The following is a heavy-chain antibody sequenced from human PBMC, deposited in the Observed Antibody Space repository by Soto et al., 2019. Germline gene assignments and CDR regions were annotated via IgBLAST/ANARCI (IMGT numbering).Heavy chain of an antibody. Sequence: EVQLVESGGGLVQPGRSLRLSCAASGFTFDDYAMHWVRQAPGKGLEWVSGISWNSGSIGYADSVKGRFTISRDNAKNSLYLQMNSLRAEDTALYYCAKDERRMYYYYGMDVWGQGTTVTVSS. V-gene: IGHV3-9*01. CDR1: GFTFDDYA. CDR3: AKDERRMYYYYGMDV. D-gene: IGHD6-25*01. J-gene: IGHJ6*02. CDR2: ISWNSGSI.